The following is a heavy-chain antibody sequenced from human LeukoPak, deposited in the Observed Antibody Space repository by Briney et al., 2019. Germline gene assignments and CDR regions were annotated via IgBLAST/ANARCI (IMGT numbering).Heavy chain of an antibody. Sequence: GGSLRLSCAASGFTFSDYYMSWIRQAPGKGLEWISYITSSGSSTNYADSVKGRFTISRDNAKNSVVLQMNSLRAEDTAVYYCTRERQGSYHAIEYWGQGTLVTVSS. CDR3: TRERQGSYHAIEY. D-gene: IGHD3-16*02. V-gene: IGHV3-11*01. J-gene: IGHJ4*02. CDR2: ITSSGSST. CDR1: GFTFSDYY.